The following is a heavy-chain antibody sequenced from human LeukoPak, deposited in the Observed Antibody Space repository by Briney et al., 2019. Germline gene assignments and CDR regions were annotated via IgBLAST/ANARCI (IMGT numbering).Heavy chain of an antibody. CDR1: GDSISSSSYY. CDR3: ARTWGSWYFDL. V-gene: IGHV4-39*07. J-gene: IGHJ2*01. Sequence: SETLSLTCTVSGDSISSSSYYWGWIRQPPGKGLEWIGTICSSGNIENTYYNPSLKSRVTISVDASKNHFSLKLTSVTAADTAVYYCARTWGSWYFDLWGRGTLVTVSS. D-gene: IGHD7-27*01. CDR2: ICSSGNIENT.